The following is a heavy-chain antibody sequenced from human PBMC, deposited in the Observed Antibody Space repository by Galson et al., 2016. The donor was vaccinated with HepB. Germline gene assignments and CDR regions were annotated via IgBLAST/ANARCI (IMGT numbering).Heavy chain of an antibody. V-gene: IGHV3-7*03. D-gene: IGHD3-16*01. J-gene: IGHJ3*02. Sequence: SLRLSCAASGFTFSDYWMSWVRQAPGKGLEWLANIKEDGSYIHLVDSVKGRFTISRDNARNSLYLQMNNLRAEDTAVYYCATPSYDYIWGSPHNDDPFDIWGQGTTVIVSS. CDR1: GFTFSDYW. CDR2: IKEDGSYI. CDR3: ATPSYDYIWGSPHNDDPFDI.